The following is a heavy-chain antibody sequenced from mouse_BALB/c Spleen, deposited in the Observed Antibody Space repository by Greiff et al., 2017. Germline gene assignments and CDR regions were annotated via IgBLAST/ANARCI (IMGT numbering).Heavy chain of an antibody. J-gene: IGHJ3*01. Sequence: EVQLQESGAELVKPGASVKLSCTASGFNIKDTYMHWVKQRPEQGLEWIGRIDPANGNTKYDPKFQGKATITADTSSNTAYLQLSSLTSEDTAVYYCVPYYGRGPWFAYWGQGTLVTVSA. D-gene: IGHD1-1*01. CDR1: GFNIKDTY. CDR2: IDPANGNT. CDR3: VPYYGRGPWFAY. V-gene: IGHV14-3*02.